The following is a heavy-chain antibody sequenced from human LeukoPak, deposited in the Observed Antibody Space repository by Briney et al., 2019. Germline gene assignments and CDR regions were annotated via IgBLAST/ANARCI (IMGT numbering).Heavy chain of an antibody. Sequence: PGGSLRLSCAASGFTFSNAWMSWVRQAPGKGLEWVSYISSSGTTIYYADSVKGRFTISRDNAKNSLYLQMNSLGDEDTAVYYCARVWGLAVAGGEIEYWGQGTLVTVSS. CDR2: ISSSGTTI. J-gene: IGHJ4*02. CDR3: ARVWGLAVAGGEIEY. D-gene: IGHD6-13*01. CDR1: GFTFSNAW. V-gene: IGHV3-48*02.